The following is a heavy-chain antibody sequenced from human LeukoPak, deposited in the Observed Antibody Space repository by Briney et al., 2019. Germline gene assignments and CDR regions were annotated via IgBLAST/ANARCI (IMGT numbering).Heavy chain of an antibody. D-gene: IGHD3-10*01. CDR1: GGSFSGHY. CDR2: INHSGNT. CDR3: AREGSAVTNFDY. V-gene: IGHV4-34*01. Sequence: SETLSLTCAVYGGSFSGHYWSWIRQPPGKGLEWIGEINHSGNTNYSPSLKSRVTISVGTSKNQFSLKLSSVTAADTAVYYCAREGSAVTNFDYWGQGTLVTVSS. J-gene: IGHJ4*02.